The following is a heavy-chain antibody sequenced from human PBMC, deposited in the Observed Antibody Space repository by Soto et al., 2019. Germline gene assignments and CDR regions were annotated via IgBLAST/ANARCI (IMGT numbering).Heavy chain of an antibody. CDR3: ARDHRYNWNDEGWFDP. CDR1: GYMFSTYD. V-gene: IGHV1-8*01. J-gene: IGHJ5*02. D-gene: IGHD1-20*01. Sequence: QVQLVQSGAEVKKPGASVKVSCKASGYMFSTYDINWVRPAPGQGLEWMGWLNPNSGNTGYAQKFQGRVTMTRNTSINTAYMELSSLGSDDTAVYYCARDHRYNWNDEGWFDPWGQGTLVTVSS. CDR2: LNPNSGNT.